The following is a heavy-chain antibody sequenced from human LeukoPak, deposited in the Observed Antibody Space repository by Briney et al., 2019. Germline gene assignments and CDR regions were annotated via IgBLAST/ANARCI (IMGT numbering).Heavy chain of an antibody. Sequence: GGSLRLSCVVSGFTFSSYAMSWVRQAPGKGLEWVSTISRSSNSTYYPDSVKGRFTISRDNSKNTLYLQMNSLRAEDTAVYYCARAGDGFDIWGQGTMVTVSS. CDR1: GFTFSSYA. J-gene: IGHJ3*02. CDR2: ISRSSNST. CDR3: ARAGDGFDI. V-gene: IGHV3-23*01.